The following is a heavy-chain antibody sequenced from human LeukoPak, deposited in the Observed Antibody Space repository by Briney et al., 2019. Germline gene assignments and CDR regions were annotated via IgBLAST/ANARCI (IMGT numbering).Heavy chain of an antibody. CDR3: ARGELTTTIPLLYMDV. V-gene: IGHV4-39*07. J-gene: IGHJ6*03. CDR1: GGSISSSSYY. Sequence: PSETLSLTCTVSGGSISSSSYYWGWIRQPPGKGLEWIGSIYYSGSTYYNPSLKSRVTISVDTSKNQFSLKLSSVTAADTAVYYCARGELTTTIPLLYMDVWGKGTTVTVSS. CDR2: IYYSGST. D-gene: IGHD4-11*01.